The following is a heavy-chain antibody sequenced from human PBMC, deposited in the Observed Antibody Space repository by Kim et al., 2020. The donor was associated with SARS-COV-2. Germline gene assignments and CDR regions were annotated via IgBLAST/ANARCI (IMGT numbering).Heavy chain of an antibody. CDR2: VGTAGDT. J-gene: IGHJ3*01. CDR1: GFTFNAYD. CDR3: ARGGTDAFDF. V-gene: IGHV3-13*01. Sequence: GGSLRLSCAASGFTFNAYDIHWVRQPSGKGLEWVSGVGTAGDTSYAASVKGRFTISRENAKKSLYLQMDNLGARDTAVYYCARGGTDAFDFWGQGTTVVVSS. D-gene: IGHD3-16*01.